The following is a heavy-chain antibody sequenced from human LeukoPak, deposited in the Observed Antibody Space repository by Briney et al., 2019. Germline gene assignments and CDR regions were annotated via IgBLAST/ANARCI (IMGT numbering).Heavy chain of an antibody. Sequence: GGSLRPSCEASGFIFSSYGMHWVRQAPGKGLEWVAVIWYDGSNKYYADSVKGRFTISRDDSKNTLYLQMNSLRVEDTAVYYCARSQYGSGSGQNDASDIWGQGTVVTVSS. CDR2: IWYDGSNK. V-gene: IGHV3-33*01. CDR1: GFIFSSYG. J-gene: IGHJ3*02. D-gene: IGHD3-10*01. CDR3: ARSQYGSGSGQNDASDI.